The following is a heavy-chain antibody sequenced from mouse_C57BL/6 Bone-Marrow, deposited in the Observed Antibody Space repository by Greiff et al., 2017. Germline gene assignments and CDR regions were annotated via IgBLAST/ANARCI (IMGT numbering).Heavy chain of an antibody. Sequence: VQLPQPGAELVRPGSSVKLSCKASGYTFTSYWMHWVKQRPIQGLEWIGNIDPSDSATHYNQKFKDKATLTVDKSSSTAYMQLSSLTSEDSAVYYCARGGAAMDYWGQGTSVTVSS. CDR2: IDPSDSAT. V-gene: IGHV1-52*01. J-gene: IGHJ4*01. CDR1: GYTFTSYW. CDR3: ARGGAAMDY.